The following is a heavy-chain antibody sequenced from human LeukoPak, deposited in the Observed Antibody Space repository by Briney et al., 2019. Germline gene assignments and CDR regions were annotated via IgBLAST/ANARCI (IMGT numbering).Heavy chain of an antibody. CDR3: AKREIVVAGSFDY. V-gene: IGHV3-23*01. J-gene: IGHJ4*02. Sequence: AGGSLRLSCAASGFTFSSYAMSWVRQAPGKGLEWVSAISGSGGSTYYADSVKGRFTISRDNSKNTLYLQMNSLGAEDTAVYYCAKREIVVAGSFDYWGQGTLVTVSS. D-gene: IGHD6-19*01. CDR1: GFTFSSYA. CDR2: ISGSGGST.